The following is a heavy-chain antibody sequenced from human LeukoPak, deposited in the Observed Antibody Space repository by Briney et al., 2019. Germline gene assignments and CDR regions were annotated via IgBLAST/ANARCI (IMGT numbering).Heavy chain of an antibody. D-gene: IGHD6-13*01. Sequence: SQTLSLTCAVSGDSISSGDYSWSWIRQPPGKGLEWIGYIYNSGTTNYNPSLKSRVTISVDTSKNQFSLKLSSVTAADTAVYYCARRQYSSSWYWFDPWGQGTLVTVSS. V-gene: IGHV4-30-4*07. CDR3: ARRQYSSSWYWFDP. J-gene: IGHJ5*02. CDR1: GDSISSGDYS. CDR2: IYNSGTT.